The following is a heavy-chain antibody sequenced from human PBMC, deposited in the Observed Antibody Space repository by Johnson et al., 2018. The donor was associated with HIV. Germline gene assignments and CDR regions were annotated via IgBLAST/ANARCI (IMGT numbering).Heavy chain of an antibody. V-gene: IGHV3-33*01. CDR2: IWPDGSNR. J-gene: IGHJ3*02. CDR1: GFTFSSYG. Sequence: QVQLVESGGGVVQPGRSLRLSCAASGFTFSSYGLHWVRQAPGKGLEWLAVIWPDGSNRFYADSVKGRFTISRDNSKNTLFLQMKSLRAEDTALDYWAGSFSGPDAFDIWGQGTMVTVSS. CDR3: AGSFSGPDAFDI. D-gene: IGHD5-12*01.